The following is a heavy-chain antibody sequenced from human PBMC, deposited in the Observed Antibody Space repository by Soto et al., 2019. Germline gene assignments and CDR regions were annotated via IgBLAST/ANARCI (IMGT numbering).Heavy chain of an antibody. CDR3: ARGQVVRGVIITYYYYYGMDV. D-gene: IGHD3-10*01. J-gene: IGHJ6*02. Sequence: SETLSLTCAVYGGSFSGYYWSWIRQPPGKGLEWIGEINHSGSTNYNPSLKSRVTISVDTSKNQFSLKLSPVTAADTAVYYCARGQVVRGVIITYYYYYGMDVWGQGTTVTVSS. CDR1: GGSFSGYY. V-gene: IGHV4-34*01. CDR2: INHSGST.